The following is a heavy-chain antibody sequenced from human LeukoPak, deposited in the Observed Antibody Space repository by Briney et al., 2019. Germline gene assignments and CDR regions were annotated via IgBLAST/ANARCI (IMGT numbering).Heavy chain of an antibody. D-gene: IGHD4-17*01. CDR3: ARRSPTVAYGDAFDI. V-gene: IGHV4-59*08. CDR1: GGSISSYY. Sequence: SETLSLTCTVSGGSISSYYWSWIRQPPGKGLEWIGYIHYSGSTKYNPSLNSRVTISVDTSKNQFSLTLSSVTAADTAVYFCARRSPTVAYGDAFDIWGQGTRVTVSS. CDR2: IHYSGST. J-gene: IGHJ3*02.